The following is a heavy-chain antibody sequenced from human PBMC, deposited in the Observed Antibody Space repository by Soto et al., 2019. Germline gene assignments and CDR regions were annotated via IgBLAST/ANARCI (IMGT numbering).Heavy chain of an antibody. Sequence: ETLSLTCAVYGEDLNSFDWSWIRQAPGKGLEWVSAISYNGGGTYYVDSVKGRFTVSRDNSKNTLYLQMHSLRAEDTAVYYCAKDRVPNDSSGYYSILTDSWGQGTVVTVSS. V-gene: IGHV3-23*01. CDR3: AKDRVPNDSSGYYSILTDS. CDR2: ISYNGGGT. J-gene: IGHJ4*02. CDR1: GEDLNSFD. D-gene: IGHD3-22*01.